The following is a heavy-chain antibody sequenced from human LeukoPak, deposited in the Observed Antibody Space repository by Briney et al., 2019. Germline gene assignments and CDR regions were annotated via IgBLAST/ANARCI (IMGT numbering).Heavy chain of an antibody. CDR1: GGSISSGSYY. Sequence: PSETLSLTCTVSGGSISSGSYYWSWIRQPAGKGLEWIGRIYTSGSTNYNPSLKSRLTISVDTSKNQFSLKLSSVTAADTAVYYCARHVKSGSSGGNFDYWGQGTLVTVSS. J-gene: IGHJ4*02. D-gene: IGHD1-26*01. V-gene: IGHV4-61*02. CDR2: IYTSGST. CDR3: ARHVKSGSSGGNFDY.